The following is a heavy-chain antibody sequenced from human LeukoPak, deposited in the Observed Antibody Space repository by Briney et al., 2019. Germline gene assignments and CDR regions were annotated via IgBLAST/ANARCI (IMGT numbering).Heavy chain of an antibody. J-gene: IGHJ4*02. D-gene: IGHD1-7*01. CDR3: ASTEWNYAR. V-gene: IGHV4-59*08. CDR2: IHYSGNT. CDR1: GGSISSYY. Sequence: SETLSLTCTVSGGSISSYYWSWMRQPPGKGLEWIGYIHYSGNTNYNPSLKSRVTTSLDTSRTQFSLKRTSVTAADTAVYYCASTEWNYARWGQGILVTVSS.